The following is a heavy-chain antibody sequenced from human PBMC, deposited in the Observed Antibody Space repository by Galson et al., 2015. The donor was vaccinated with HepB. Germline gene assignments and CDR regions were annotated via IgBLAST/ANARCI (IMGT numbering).Heavy chain of an antibody. CDR3: AKADVEWLEES. Sequence: SLRLSCAASGFTFSSYAMSWVRQAPGKGLEWVSAISGSGGSTYYADSVKGRFTISRDNSKNTLYLQMNSLRAEDTAEYYCAKADVEWLEESWGQGTLVTVSS. D-gene: IGHD6-19*01. CDR1: GFTFSSYA. J-gene: IGHJ4*02. V-gene: IGHV3-23*01. CDR2: ISGSGGST.